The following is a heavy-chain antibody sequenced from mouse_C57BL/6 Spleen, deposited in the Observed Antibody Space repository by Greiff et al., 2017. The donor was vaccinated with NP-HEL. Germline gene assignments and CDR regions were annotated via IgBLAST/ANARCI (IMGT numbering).Heavy chain of an antibody. CDR2: ISSGSSTI. D-gene: IGHD3-1*01. CDR3: ARELGGSSFAY. V-gene: IGHV5-17*01. CDR1: GFTFSDYG. J-gene: IGHJ3*01. Sequence: EVQLVESGGGLVKPGGSLKLSCAASGFTFSDYGMHWVRQAPERGLEWVAYISSGSSTIYYADTVKGRFTISGDNAKNTLFLQMTSLRSEDTAMYYCARELGGSSFAYWGQGTLVTVSA.